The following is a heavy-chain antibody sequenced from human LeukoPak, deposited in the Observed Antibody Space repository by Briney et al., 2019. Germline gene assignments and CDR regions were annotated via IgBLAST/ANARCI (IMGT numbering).Heavy chain of an antibody. D-gene: IGHD6-19*01. CDR1: GFTFSNAW. CDR2: IKSKTDGGTT. V-gene: IGHV3-15*01. Sequence: GGSLRLSCAASGFTFSNAWMSWVRQAPGKGLEWVGRIKSKTDGGTTDYAAPVKGRFTISRDDSKNTLYLQMNSLKTEDTAVYYCTTDMGQWLVLRYYFDYWGQGTLVTVSS. J-gene: IGHJ4*02. CDR3: TTDMGQWLVLRYYFDY.